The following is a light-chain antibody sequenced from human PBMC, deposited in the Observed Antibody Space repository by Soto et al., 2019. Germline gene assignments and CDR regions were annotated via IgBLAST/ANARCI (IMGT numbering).Light chain of an antibody. Sequence: IVLTQSPGTLSLSPGERATLSCRASQSVSSSYLAWYQQKPGQAPRPLIYGASSRAIGIPDRFSGSGSGTDSTLTISRLEPEDFAVYYCQQYGSSPWTFGQGTKVEIK. CDR2: GAS. J-gene: IGKJ1*01. CDR3: QQYGSSPWT. V-gene: IGKV3-20*01. CDR1: QSVSSSY.